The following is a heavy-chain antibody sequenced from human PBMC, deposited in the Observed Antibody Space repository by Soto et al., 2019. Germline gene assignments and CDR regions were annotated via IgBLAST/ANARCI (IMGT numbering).Heavy chain of an antibody. Sequence: PSETLSLTCTVSGGSISSGGYYWSWIRQHPGKGLEWIGYIYYSGSTYYNPSLKSRVTISVDTSKNQFSLKLSSVTAADTAVYYCAREVLGYSSSWRYYYGMDVWGQGTTVTVSS. D-gene: IGHD6-13*01. CDR3: AREVLGYSSSWRYYYGMDV. V-gene: IGHV4-31*03. CDR1: GGSISSGGYY. J-gene: IGHJ6*02. CDR2: IYYSGST.